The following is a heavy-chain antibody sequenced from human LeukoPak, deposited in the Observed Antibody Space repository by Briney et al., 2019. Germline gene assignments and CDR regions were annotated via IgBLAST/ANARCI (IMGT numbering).Heavy chain of an antibody. Sequence: GGSLRLSCAASGFTFSSYAMHWVCQAPGKGLEWVAVISYDGSNKYYADSVKGRFTISGDNSKNTLYLQMNSLRAEDTAVYYCARDNSYSSGWYGSWFDPWGQGTLVTVSS. V-gene: IGHV3-30-3*01. CDR3: ARDNSYSSGWYGSWFDP. J-gene: IGHJ5*02. CDR1: GFTFSSYA. D-gene: IGHD6-19*01. CDR2: ISYDGSNK.